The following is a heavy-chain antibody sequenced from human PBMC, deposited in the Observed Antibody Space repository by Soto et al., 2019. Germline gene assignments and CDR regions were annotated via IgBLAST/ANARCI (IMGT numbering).Heavy chain of an antibody. Sequence: ASVKVSCKASGYTFTSYYMHRVRQAPGQGLEWMGIINPSGGSTSYAQKFQGRVTMTRDTSTSTVYMELSSLRSEDTAVYYCARDHSYRNYGRVFDYWGQGILVTVSS. CDR3: ARDHSYRNYGRVFDY. J-gene: IGHJ4*02. CDR2: INPSGGST. CDR1: GYTFTSYY. D-gene: IGHD4-4*01. V-gene: IGHV1-46*01.